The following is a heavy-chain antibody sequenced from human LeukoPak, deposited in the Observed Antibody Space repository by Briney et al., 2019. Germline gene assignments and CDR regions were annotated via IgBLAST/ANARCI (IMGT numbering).Heavy chain of an antibody. CDR1: GFTFSNYS. J-gene: IGHJ4*02. V-gene: IGHV3-48*04. CDR3: ARDYCSGPKCYFIDY. CDR2: ITSSSTV. D-gene: IGHD2-15*01. Sequence: GGSLRLSCAASGFTFSNYSMNWVRQAPGKGLEWVSYITSSSTVYYAGSVKGRFTIFRDNAKNSLFLQMNSLRAEDTAVYYCARDYCSGPKCYFIDYWGQGALVTVSS.